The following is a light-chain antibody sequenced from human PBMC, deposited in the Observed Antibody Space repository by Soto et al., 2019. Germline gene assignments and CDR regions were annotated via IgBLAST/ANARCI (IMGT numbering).Light chain of an antibody. CDR3: QQYDSYPRT. V-gene: IGKV1-8*01. CDR2: AAS. J-gene: IGKJ1*01. Sequence: AIRMTQSPSSFSASTGDRVTITCLASQGISSDLAWYQQKPGKAPKLLIYAASTLQSGVPSRFSGSGSGTDFNLTISCMQSEDFATYYCQQYDSYPRTFGQGPKVEIK. CDR1: QGISSD.